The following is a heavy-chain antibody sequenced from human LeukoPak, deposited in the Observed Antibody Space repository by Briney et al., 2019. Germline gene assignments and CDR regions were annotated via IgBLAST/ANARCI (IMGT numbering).Heavy chain of an antibody. D-gene: IGHD3-10*01. V-gene: IGHV4-39*01. Sequence: SETLSLTCTVPGDSISSGTYYWGWIRQPPGKGLEWIGKFHYGGSTYYNPSLKSRVTISVDTSKKQFSLKLSSVTAADTALYYCARLGGVRGYYYYYMDVWGKGTTVTVSS. CDR2: FHYGGST. J-gene: IGHJ6*03. CDR1: GDSISSGTYY. CDR3: ARLGGVRGYYYYYMDV.